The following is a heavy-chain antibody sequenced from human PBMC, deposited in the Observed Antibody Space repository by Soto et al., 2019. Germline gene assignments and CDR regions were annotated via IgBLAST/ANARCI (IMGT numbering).Heavy chain of an antibody. CDR1: GFTFSSYA. CDR3: AIGRAMVDDACEI. D-gene: IGHD5-18*01. J-gene: IGHJ3*02. CDR2: ISGSGGNT. Sequence: EVQVLESGGGLAQPGGSMRLSCAVSGFTFSSYAMSWVRQAPGKGPEWVSSISGSGGNTYYADSVKGRFTISRYNPKNTLYLQMISLRAEDTAVYYCAIGRAMVDDACEIWGHGTLVAVSS. V-gene: IGHV3-23*01.